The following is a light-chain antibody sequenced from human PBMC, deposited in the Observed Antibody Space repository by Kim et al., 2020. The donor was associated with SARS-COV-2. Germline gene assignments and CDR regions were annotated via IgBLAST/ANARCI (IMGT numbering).Light chain of an antibody. CDR2: EDT. CDR1: KLGDRY. Sequence: SYELTQPPSVSVSPGQTASITCSGDKLGDRYACWYQQKPGQSPLLVIYEDTKRPSEIPERFSGSNSGNTATLTVSGTQAMDEADYYCQAWDSGTVVFGGGTQLTVL. CDR3: QAWDSGTVV. J-gene: IGLJ2*01. V-gene: IGLV3-1*01.